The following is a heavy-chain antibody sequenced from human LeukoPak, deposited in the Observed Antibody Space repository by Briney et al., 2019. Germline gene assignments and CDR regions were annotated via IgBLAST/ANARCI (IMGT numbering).Heavy chain of an antibody. CDR1: GGSISSSSYY. Sequence: ETLSLTCTVSGGSISSSSYYWGWLRQPRGKGLEWIGSIYYSGSTYYNPSLKSRVTISVDTSKNQFSLKLSSVTAADTAVYYCASGRITMIVVVTPPHYWRQGTLVTVSS. J-gene: IGHJ4*02. V-gene: IGHV4-39*01. CDR2: IYYSGST. CDR3: ASGRITMIVVVTPPHY. D-gene: IGHD3-22*01.